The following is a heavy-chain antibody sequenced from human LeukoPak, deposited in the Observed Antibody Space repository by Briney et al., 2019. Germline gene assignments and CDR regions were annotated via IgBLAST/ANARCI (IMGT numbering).Heavy chain of an antibody. CDR2: IYYSGST. D-gene: IGHD6-19*01. V-gene: IGHV4-59*01. Sequence: PSETLSFTCTVSGGSISSYYWSWIRQPPGKGLEWIGYIYYSGSTNYNPSLKSRVTISVDTSKNQFSLKLSSVTAADTAVYYCARAEQWLPDYYFDYWGQGTLVTVSS. CDR3: ARAEQWLPDYYFDY. J-gene: IGHJ4*02. CDR1: GGSISSYY.